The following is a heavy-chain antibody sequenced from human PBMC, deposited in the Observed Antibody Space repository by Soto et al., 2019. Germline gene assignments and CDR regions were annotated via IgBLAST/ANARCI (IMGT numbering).Heavy chain of an antibody. CDR3: ARELNTESSAYYSFAF. CDR2: VSTNDDRT. V-gene: IGHV1-18*01. Sequence: QVQLVQSGREVKMPGASVKVSCKTSGYIFTAYGLAWLRQAPGQRPEWMGWVSTNDDRTNYAQKFQGRVTMTTDRSTTTTSMELRSLRPDDTAVYYCARELNTESSAYYSFAFWGQGTLVTVSS. J-gene: IGHJ4*02. CDR1: GYIFTAYG. D-gene: IGHD3-22*01.